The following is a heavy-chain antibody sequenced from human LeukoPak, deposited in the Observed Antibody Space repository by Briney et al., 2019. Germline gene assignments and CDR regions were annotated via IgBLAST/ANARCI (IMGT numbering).Heavy chain of an antibody. CDR3: ARALGYCTNGVCQTWAVPGP. V-gene: IGHV7-4-1*02. J-gene: IGHJ5*02. CDR2: INTNIGNP. D-gene: IGHD2-8*01. CDR1: GYTFTSYA. Sequence: GASVKVSCKASGYTFTSYAMNWVRQAPGQGLGWMGWINTNIGNPTYAQGFTGRFVFSLDTSVSTAYLQISSLKAEDTAVYYCARALGYCTNGVCQTWAVPGPWGQGTLVTVSS.